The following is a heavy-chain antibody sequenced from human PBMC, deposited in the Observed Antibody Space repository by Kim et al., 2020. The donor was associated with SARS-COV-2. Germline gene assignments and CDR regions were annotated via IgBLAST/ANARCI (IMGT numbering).Heavy chain of an antibody. D-gene: IGHD5-18*01. CDR1: GGSISSYY. J-gene: IGHJ6*02. Sequence: SETLSLTCTVSGGSISSYYWSWIRQPPGKGLEWIGYIYYSGSTNYNPSLKSRVTISVDTSKNQFSLKLSSVTAADTAVYYCARDSYGPRESYGMDVWGQGTTVTVSS. CDR3: ARDSYGPRESYGMDV. CDR2: IYYSGST. V-gene: IGHV4-59*01.